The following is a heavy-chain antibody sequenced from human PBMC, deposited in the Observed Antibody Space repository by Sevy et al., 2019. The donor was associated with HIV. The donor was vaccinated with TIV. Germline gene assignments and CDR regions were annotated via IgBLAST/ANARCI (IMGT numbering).Heavy chain of an antibody. V-gene: IGHV1-24*01. CDR1: GYTLTELS. Sequence: ASVKVSCKASGYTLTELSMHWVRQAPGKGLEWMGGFDPEDGETIYAQRFQGRVTMTEDTSTDTAYMELSSLRSEDTAVYYCATVLLLQPYYYYGMDVWGQGTTVTVSS. CDR3: ATVLLLQPYYYYGMDV. CDR2: FDPEDGET. J-gene: IGHJ6*02. D-gene: IGHD2-21*02.